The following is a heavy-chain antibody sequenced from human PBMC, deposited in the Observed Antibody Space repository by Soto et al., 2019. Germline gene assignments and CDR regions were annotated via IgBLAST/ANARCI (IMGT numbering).Heavy chain of an antibody. CDR3: ARVLSSSWPDY. CDR1: GYTCTIYD. V-gene: IGHV1-46*01. D-gene: IGHD6-13*01. Sequence: ASVKVSCKASGYTCTIYDMHWVRQAPGQGLEWMRIINPSGGSTSYAQKFQGRVTMTRDTSTSTVYMELSSLRSEDTAVYYCARVLSSSWPDYCGQGTLVSVSS. J-gene: IGHJ4*02. CDR2: INPSGGST.